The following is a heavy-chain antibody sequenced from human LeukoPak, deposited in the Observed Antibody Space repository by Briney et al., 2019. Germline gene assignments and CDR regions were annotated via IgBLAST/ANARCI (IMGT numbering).Heavy chain of an antibody. D-gene: IGHD6-19*01. CDR3: TSTINSGWYHQH. V-gene: IGHV3-49*03. J-gene: IGHJ4*02. Sequence: GGSLRLSCTGSGFTFGDYAMSWFRQAPGKGLEWVGFIRSKAYGGTTEYAASVKGRFTISRDDSKSIAYQQMNSLKTEDTAVYYCTSTINSGWYHQHWGQGTLVTVSS. CDR2: IRSKAYGGTT. CDR1: GFTFGDYA.